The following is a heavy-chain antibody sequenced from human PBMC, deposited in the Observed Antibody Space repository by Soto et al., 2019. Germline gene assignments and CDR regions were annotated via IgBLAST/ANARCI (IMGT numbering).Heavy chain of an antibody. V-gene: IGHV1-69*06. CDR2: IIPIFGTA. J-gene: IGHJ5*02. Sequence: QVQLVQSGAEVKKPGSSVKVSCKASGGTFSSYAISWVRQAPGQGLEWMGGIIPIFGTANYAQKFQGRVTITADKSTSTAYMELSSRRSEDTAVYYCARDRPLAYCGGDCYSNWFDPWGQGTLVTVSS. CDR3: ARDRPLAYCGGDCYSNWFDP. CDR1: GGTFSSYA. D-gene: IGHD2-21*02.